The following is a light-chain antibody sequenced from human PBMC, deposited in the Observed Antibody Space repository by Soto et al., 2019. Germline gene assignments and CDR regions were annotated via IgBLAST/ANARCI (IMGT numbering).Light chain of an antibody. CDR1: SSDVGGYNY. CDR3: SSYTSSSTPHYV. Sequence: QSVLTQPASVSGSPGQSITISCTGTSSDVGGYNYVSWYQQHPGKAPKLMIYDVSNRPSGVSNRFSGSKSGNTASLTISGFQAEDEADYYCSSYTSSSTPHYVFGTGTKVTVL. CDR2: DVS. V-gene: IGLV2-14*01. J-gene: IGLJ1*01.